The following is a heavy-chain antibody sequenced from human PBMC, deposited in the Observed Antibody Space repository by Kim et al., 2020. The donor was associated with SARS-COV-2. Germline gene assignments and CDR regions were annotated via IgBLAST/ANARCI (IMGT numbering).Heavy chain of an antibody. Sequence: GGSLRLSCAASGFTFSNYGINWVRQAPGKGLEWVAFISDDGTNKYYGDSVKGRFTVSRDNSKDTLSLQMISLRPEDTAVYYCARLIQPWRRQFDDNWGRGTLVTVSS. D-gene: IGHD1-1*01. CDR2: ISDDGTNK. J-gene: IGHJ4*02. CDR3: ARLIQPWRRQFDDN. CDR1: GFTFSNYG. V-gene: IGHV3-30*03.